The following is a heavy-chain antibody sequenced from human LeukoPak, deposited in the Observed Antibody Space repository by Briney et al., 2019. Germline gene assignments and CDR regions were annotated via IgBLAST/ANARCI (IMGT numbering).Heavy chain of an antibody. CDR3: ARARIAAAGQGGVFNYYYYMDV. V-gene: IGHV1-8*03. J-gene: IGHJ6*03. CDR1: GYIFTSYD. CDR2: MNPNSGNT. D-gene: IGHD6-13*01. Sequence: ASVKVSCKASGYIFTSYDINWVRQATGQGLEWMGWMNPNSGNTGYAQKFQGRLTITRNTSISTAYMELSSLRSEDTAVYYCARARIAAAGQGGVFNYYYYMDVWGKGTTVTVSS.